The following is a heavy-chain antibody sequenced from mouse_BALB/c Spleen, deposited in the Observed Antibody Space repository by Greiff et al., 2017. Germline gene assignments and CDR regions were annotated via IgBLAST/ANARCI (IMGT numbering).Heavy chain of an antibody. CDR1: GYTFTSYW. V-gene: IGHV1-69*02. J-gene: IGHJ2*01. CDR2: IYPSDSYT. CDR3: TRSRGYYGVEVYFDY. Sequence: QVQLQQPGAELVRPGASVKLSCKASGYTFTSYWINWVKQRPGQGLEWIGNIYPSDSYTNYNQKFKDKATLTVDKSSSTAYMQLSSPTSEDSAVYYCTRSRGYYGVEVYFDYWGQGTTLTVSS. D-gene: IGHD1-2*01.